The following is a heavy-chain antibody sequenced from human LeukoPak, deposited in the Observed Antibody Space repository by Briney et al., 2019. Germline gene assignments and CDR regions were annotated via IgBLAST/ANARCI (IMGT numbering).Heavy chain of an antibody. D-gene: IGHD5-12*01. CDR1: GGSISSYY. CDR3: ARSMAAYSGYDLRTFDY. CDR2: IYTSGST. V-gene: IGHV4-4*07. J-gene: IGHJ4*02. Sequence: SETLSLTCTVSGGSISSYYWSWIRQPAGKGLEWIGRIYTSGSTNYNPSLKSRVTMSVDTSKNQFSLKLSSVTATDTAVYYCARSMAAYSGYDLRTFDYCGQGTLVTVSS.